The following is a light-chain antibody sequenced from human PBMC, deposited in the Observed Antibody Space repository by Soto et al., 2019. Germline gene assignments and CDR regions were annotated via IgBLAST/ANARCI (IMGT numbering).Light chain of an antibody. CDR3: QQLNSDPPIFT. J-gene: IGKJ3*01. V-gene: IGKV1-9*01. Sequence: DIQLTQSPSFLSASVGDRVTITCRASQGISSYLAWYQQKPGKAPKLLIYAASTLQSGVPSRFSGSGSGTEFTLTISSLQREDFATYYCQQLNSDPPIFTFGPGTKVDIK. CDR2: AAS. CDR1: QGISSY.